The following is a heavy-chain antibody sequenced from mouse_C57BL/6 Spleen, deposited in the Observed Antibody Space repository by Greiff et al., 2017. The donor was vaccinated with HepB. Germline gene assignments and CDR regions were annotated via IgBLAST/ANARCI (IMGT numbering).Heavy chain of an antibody. CDR1: GYSITSGYY. D-gene: IGHD4-1*01. J-gene: IGHJ3*01. CDR3: ARNCDWAWFAY. Sequence: ESGPGLVKPSQSLSLTCSVTGYSITSGYYWNWIRQFPGNKLEWMGYISYDGSNNYNPSLKNRISITRDTSKNQFFLKLNSVTTEDTATYYCARNCDWAWFAYWGQGTLVTVSA. CDR2: ISYDGSN. V-gene: IGHV3-6*01.